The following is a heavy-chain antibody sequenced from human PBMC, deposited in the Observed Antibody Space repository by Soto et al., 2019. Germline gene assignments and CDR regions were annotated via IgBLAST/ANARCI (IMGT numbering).Heavy chain of an antibody. D-gene: IGHD1-7*01. V-gene: IGHV1-58*01. CDR1: GFTFTSSA. CDR2: IVVGSGNT. Sequence: ASVKVSCKASGFTFTSSAVQWVRQARGQHLEWIGWIVVGSGNTNYAQKFQERVTITRDMSTSTAYMELSSLRSEDTAVYYCAAVLELYYYYYGMDVWGQGTTVTVSS. J-gene: IGHJ6*02. CDR3: AAVLELYYYYYGMDV.